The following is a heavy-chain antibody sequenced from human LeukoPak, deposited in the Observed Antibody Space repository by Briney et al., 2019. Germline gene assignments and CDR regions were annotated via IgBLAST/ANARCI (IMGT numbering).Heavy chain of an antibody. CDR3: ARVQRSSNWFDP. V-gene: IGHV3-53*01. CDR1: GFTVNNNY. J-gene: IGHJ5*02. Sequence: PGGSLRLSCAASGFTVNNNYVSWVRQAPGKGLEWVSVIYGGGSTYYADSVKGRFTISRDNSKNTVYLQMNSLRAEDAAVYYCARVQRSSNWFDPWGQGTLVTVPS. D-gene: IGHD5-24*01. CDR2: IYGGGST.